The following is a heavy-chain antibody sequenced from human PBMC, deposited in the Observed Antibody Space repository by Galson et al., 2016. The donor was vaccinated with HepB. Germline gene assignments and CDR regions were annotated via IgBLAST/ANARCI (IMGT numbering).Heavy chain of an antibody. CDR3: ARVLFGSGSYWCLDV. CDR2: INSNGATI. V-gene: IGHV3-48*02. D-gene: IGHD3-10*01. J-gene: IGHJ6*02. CDR1: GYTFSSYT. Sequence: SLRLSCEASGYTFSSYTMNWVRQAPGKGLEWVSYINSNGATIYYADTVKGRFTLTRDNAKNSLYLQMNSLRDEDTAVYFCARVLFGSGSYWCLDVWGQGTTVTVSS.